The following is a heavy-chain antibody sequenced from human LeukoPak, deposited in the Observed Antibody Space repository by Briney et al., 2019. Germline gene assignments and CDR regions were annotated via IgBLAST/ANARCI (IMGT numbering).Heavy chain of an antibody. CDR3: ARRIQLWLPPDY. CDR1: GGSISSGSYY. J-gene: IGHJ4*02. Sequence: PSETLSLTCTVSGGSISSGSYYYSWIRQPPGKGLEWIGYIYYSGSTNYNPSLKSRVTISVDTSKNQFSLKLSSVTAADTAVYYCARRIQLWLPPDYWGQGTLVTVSS. CDR2: IYYSGST. V-gene: IGHV4-61*01. D-gene: IGHD5-18*01.